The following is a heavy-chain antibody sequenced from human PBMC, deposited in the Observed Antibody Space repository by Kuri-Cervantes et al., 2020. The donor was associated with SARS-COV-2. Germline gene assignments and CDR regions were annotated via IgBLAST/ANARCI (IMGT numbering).Heavy chain of an antibody. Sequence: SETLSLTCTVSGVSISSGDYYWSWIRQPAGGGLEWIGRIYSNGGTNYNPSLKSRVTISADTSKNQFSLKLSSVTAADAAVYYCARTYYDFWSGYYGSISWFDPWGQGTLVTVSS. D-gene: IGHD3-3*01. CDR2: IYSNGGT. V-gene: IGHV4-61*10. J-gene: IGHJ5*02. CDR3: ARTYYDFWSGYYGSISWFDP. CDR1: GVSISSGDYY.